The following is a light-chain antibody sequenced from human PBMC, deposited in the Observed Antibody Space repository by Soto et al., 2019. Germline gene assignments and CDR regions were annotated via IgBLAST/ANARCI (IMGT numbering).Light chain of an antibody. CDR1: SSNIGTNA. CDR2: SNN. J-gene: IGLJ1*01. V-gene: IGLV1-44*01. CDR3: GTWDSSLSAGYV. Sequence: QSVLTQPPSASGTPGQRVTISCSGGSSNIGTNAVNWYQQLPGTAPKLLIYSNNQRPSGVPDRFSGSKSGTSATLGIAGLQTGDEADYYCGTWDSSLSAGYVFGTGTKVTVL.